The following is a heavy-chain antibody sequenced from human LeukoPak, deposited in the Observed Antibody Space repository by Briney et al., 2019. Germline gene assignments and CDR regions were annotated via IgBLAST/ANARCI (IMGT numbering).Heavy chain of an antibody. J-gene: IGHJ6*02. CDR3: ARIGTTTRGPAGLDV. CDR2: IASGGGANR. Sequence: GRSLRLSCAASGFAFSSYEMNWVRQAPGTGLEWVSYIASGGGANRFYSESVKGRFTISRDNAKNSLYLHMNSLRAEDTGVYYCARIGTTTRGPAGLDVWGQGTTVTVSS. CDR1: GFAFSSYE. D-gene: IGHD2/OR15-2a*01. V-gene: IGHV3-48*03.